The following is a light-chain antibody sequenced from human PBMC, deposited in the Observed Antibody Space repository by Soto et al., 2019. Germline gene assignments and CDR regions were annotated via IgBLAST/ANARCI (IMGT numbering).Light chain of an antibody. CDR2: DAS. V-gene: IGKV3-11*01. CDR1: QSVSSY. Sequence: EIVLTQSPATLSLSPGERATLSCRASQSVSSYLAWYQQKPGQAHRLLIYDASNRATGIPARFSGSGSGTDFTLTSSSLAPEHFAVHYCQQRSNWPFPFGPGTKVDIK. J-gene: IGKJ3*01. CDR3: QQRSNWPFP.